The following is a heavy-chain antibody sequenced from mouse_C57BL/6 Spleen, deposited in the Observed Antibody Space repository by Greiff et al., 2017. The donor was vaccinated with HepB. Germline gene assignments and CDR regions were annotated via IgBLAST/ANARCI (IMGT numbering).Heavy chain of an antibody. CDR2: ISGGGGNT. CDR1: GFTFSSYT. Sequence: DVKLVESGGGLVKPGGSLKLSCAASGFTFSSYTMSWVRQTPEKRLEWVAIISGGGGNTYYPDSVKGLFTISRDNANNTLYLQMSSLRSEDTALYYCARQGGYGSSGFGYWGKGTLVTVSA. CDR3: ARQGGYGSSGFGY. V-gene: IGHV5-9*01. D-gene: IGHD1-1*01. J-gene: IGHJ3*01.